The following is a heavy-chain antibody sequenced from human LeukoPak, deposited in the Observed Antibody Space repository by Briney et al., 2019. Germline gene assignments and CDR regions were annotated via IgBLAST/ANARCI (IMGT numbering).Heavy chain of an antibody. V-gene: IGHV3-48*01. Sequence: GGSLRLSCEASGFTFSNYSMNWVRQAPGKGLEWVSYIRSSSTTIYYADSVKGRFTISRDNSKNTLYLQMNSLRAEDTAVYYCAKDLATVKFHGVLDYFDYWGQGTLVTVSS. D-gene: IGHD4-11*01. J-gene: IGHJ4*02. CDR2: IRSSSTTI. CDR1: GFTFSNYS. CDR3: AKDLATVKFHGVLDYFDY.